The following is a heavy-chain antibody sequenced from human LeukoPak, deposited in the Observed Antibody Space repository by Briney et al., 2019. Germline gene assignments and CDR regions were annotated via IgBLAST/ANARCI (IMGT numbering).Heavy chain of an antibody. J-gene: IGHJ4*02. V-gene: IGHV3-30*04. CDR2: ISYDGSNK. D-gene: IGHD2-2*01. Sequence: GGSLRLSCAASGFTFSSYAMHWVRQAPGKGLEWVAVISYDGSNKYYADSVKGRFTISRDSSKNTLYLQMNSLRAEDTAVYYCARGGVVPAAPDYWGQGTLVTVSS. CDR1: GFTFSSYA. CDR3: ARGGVVPAAPDY.